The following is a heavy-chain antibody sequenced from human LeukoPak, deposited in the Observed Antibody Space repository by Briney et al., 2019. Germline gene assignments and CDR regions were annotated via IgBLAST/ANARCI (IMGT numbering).Heavy chain of an antibody. V-gene: IGHV3-7*01. D-gene: IGHD2-2*01. Sequence: GGSLRLSCAASGFTFTSYWMSWVRQAPGKGLDWVANIKQDGSEKYYVDSVKGRFTISRDNAKNSLYLQMNSLRAEDTAVYYCARRGFQLAYDYWGQGILVTVSS. CDR1: GFTFTSYW. CDR3: ARRGFQLAYDY. J-gene: IGHJ4*02. CDR2: IKQDGSEK.